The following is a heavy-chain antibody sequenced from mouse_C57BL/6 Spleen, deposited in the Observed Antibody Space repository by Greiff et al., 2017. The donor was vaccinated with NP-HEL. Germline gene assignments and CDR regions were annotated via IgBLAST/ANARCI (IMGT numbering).Heavy chain of an antibody. J-gene: IGHJ2*01. V-gene: IGHV1-59*01. CDR3: ARPHGSSSFDY. D-gene: IGHD1-1*01. CDR2: IDPSDSYT. CDR1: GYTFTSYW. Sequence: QVQLQQPGAELVRPGTSVKLSCKASGYTFTSYWMHWVKQRPGQGLEWIGVIDPSDSYTNYNQKFKGKATLTVDTSSSTAYMQLSSLTSEDSAVYYCARPHGSSSFDYWGQGTTLTVSS.